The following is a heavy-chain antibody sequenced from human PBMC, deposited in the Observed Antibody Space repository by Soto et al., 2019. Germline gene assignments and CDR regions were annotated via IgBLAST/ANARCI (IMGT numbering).Heavy chain of an antibody. CDR2: IMPGSSHI. CDR3: AIEKVGAASVHVGDI. D-gene: IGHD1-26*01. CDR1: GFTFSIYS. V-gene: IGHV3-48*01. J-gene: IGHJ3*02. Sequence: EVQLVESGGGLVQPGGSLRRTCAASGFTFSIYSMNWVRQAHGKGVEWVSYIMPGSSHILYADSVKGRFTISRVNDNNSLDLEMNSLRAEETALYYCAIEKVGAASVHVGDIWGQGTMVSVSS.